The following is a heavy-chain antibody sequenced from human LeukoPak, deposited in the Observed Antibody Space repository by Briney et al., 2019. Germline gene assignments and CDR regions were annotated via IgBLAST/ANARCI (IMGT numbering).Heavy chain of an antibody. J-gene: IGHJ4*02. CDR1: GGTFSSYT. D-gene: IGHD3-16*01. CDR2: IIPILGIA. V-gene: IGHV1-69*02. CDR3: ARTGRLGPHRNYFDY. Sequence: ASVKVSCKASGGTFSSYTISWVRQAPGQGLEWMGRIIPILGIANYAQKFQGRVTITADKSTSTAYMELSSLRSEDTAVYYYARTGRLGPHRNYFDYWGQGTLVTVSS.